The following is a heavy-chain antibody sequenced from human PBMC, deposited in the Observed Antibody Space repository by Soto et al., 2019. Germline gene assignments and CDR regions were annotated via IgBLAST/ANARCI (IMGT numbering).Heavy chain of an antibody. CDR2: IWYDGSDK. J-gene: IGHJ6*03. V-gene: IGHV3-33*01. D-gene: IGHD4-17*01. CDR3: ARDSGGDYHNYYMGV. CDR1: GFTFSNYA. Sequence: QMQLVESGGGVVQPGTSLRLSCAASGFTFSNYAMHWVRQAPGKGLEWVTIIWYDGSDKNYGDSVKGRFTISRDNSKNTLYLQMNSLRVEDTAVYYCARDSGGDYHNYYMGVWGKGNTVTVSS.